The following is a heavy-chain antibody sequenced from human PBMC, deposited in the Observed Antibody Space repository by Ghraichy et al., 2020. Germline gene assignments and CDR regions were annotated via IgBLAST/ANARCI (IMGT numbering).Heavy chain of an antibody. Sequence: GGSLRLSCAASGFTFSSYWMSWVRQAPGKGLEWVANIKQDGSEKYYVDSVKGRFTISRDNAKNSLYLQMNSLRAEDTAVYYCARGAMVYYYYYYMDVWGKGTTVTVSS. CDR1: GFTFSSYW. D-gene: IGHD2-8*01. V-gene: IGHV3-7*03. CDR2: IKQDGSEK. CDR3: ARGAMVYYYYYYMDV. J-gene: IGHJ6*03.